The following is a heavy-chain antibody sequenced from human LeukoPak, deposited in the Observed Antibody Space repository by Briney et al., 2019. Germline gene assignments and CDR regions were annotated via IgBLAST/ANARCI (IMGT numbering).Heavy chain of an antibody. J-gene: IGHJ6*02. CDR3: AKDSFDGDYPTDLDV. Sequence: GGSLRLSCAASGFTFSSYGMHWVRQAPGKGREWVAVISYDGSNKYYADSVKGQFTISRDNSKNTLYLQMNRLRAEDTAVYYCAKDSFDGDYPTDLDVWGQGTTVTVSS. CDR2: ISYDGSNK. CDR1: GFTFSSYG. V-gene: IGHV3-30*18. D-gene: IGHD4-17*01.